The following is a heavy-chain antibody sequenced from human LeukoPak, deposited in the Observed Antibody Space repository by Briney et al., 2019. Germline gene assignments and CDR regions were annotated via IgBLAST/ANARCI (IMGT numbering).Heavy chain of an antibody. CDR1: GGSISSSSYY. Sequence: SETLSLTCTVSGGSISSSSYYWGWIRQPPGKGLGWIGSIYYSGSTYYNPSLKSRVTISVDTSKNQFSLKLSSVTAADTAVYYCARQTEAVAGFDNWFDPWGQGTLVTVSS. V-gene: IGHV4-39*01. D-gene: IGHD6-19*01. J-gene: IGHJ5*02. CDR3: ARQTEAVAGFDNWFDP. CDR2: IYYSGST.